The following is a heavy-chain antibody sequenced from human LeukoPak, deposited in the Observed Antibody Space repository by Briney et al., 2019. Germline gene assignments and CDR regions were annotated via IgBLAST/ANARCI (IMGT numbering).Heavy chain of an antibody. V-gene: IGHV1-24*01. D-gene: IGHD1-26*01. CDR1: GYTLTELS. J-gene: IGHJ6*03. Sequence: ASVKVSCKVSGYTLTELSMHWVRQAPGKGLEWMGGFDPEDGETIYAQKFQGRVTMIEDTSTDTAYMKLSSLRSEDTAVYYCATGSKGAARYYYYYMDVWGKGTTVTVSS. CDR3: ATGSKGAARYYYYYMDV. CDR2: FDPEDGET.